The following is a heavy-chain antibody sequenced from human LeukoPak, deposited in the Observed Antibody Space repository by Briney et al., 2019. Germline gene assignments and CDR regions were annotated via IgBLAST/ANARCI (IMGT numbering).Heavy chain of an antibody. V-gene: IGHV4-39*07. CDR2: IYYSGST. Sequence: SETLSLTCTVSGGSISSSSYYWGWIRQPPGKGLEWIGSIYYSGSTYYNPSLKSRVTISVDTSKNQFSLKLSSVTAADTAVYYCARDLGYSSPAVWDYWGQGTLVTVSS. J-gene: IGHJ4*02. D-gene: IGHD6-19*01. CDR1: GGSISSSSYY. CDR3: ARDLGYSSPAVWDY.